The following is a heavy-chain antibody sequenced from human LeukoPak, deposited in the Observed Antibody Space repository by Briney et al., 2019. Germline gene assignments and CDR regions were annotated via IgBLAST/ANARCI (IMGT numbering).Heavy chain of an antibody. D-gene: IGHD3-3*01. V-gene: IGHV4-59*01. CDR3: ARGQILEDKPLDY. CDR2: IYYSGST. J-gene: IGHJ4*02. Sequence: PSETLSLTCTVSGGSISSYYWSWIRQPPGKGLEWIGYIYYSGSTNYNPSLKSRVTISVDTSKNQFSLKLSSVTAADTAVYYRARGQILEDKPLDYWGQGTLVTVSS. CDR1: GGSISSYY.